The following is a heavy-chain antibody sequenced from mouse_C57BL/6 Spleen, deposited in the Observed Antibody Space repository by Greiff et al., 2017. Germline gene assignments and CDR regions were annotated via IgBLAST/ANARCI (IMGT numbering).Heavy chain of an antibody. V-gene: IGHV5-12*01. CDR2: ISNGGGST. CDR3: ARQGDGNYYFDY. D-gene: IGHD2-1*01. J-gene: IGHJ2*01. Sequence: EVKLQESGGGLVQPGGSLKLSCAASGFTFSDYYMYWVRQTPEKRLEWFAYISNGGGSTSYPDTVKGRFPISRDNAKNTLYLQMSRLKSEDTDMDYCARQGDGNYYFDYWGKGTTLTVSS. CDR1: GFTFSDYY.